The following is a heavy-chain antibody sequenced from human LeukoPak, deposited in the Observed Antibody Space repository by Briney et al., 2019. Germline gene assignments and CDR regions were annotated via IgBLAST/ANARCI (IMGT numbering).Heavy chain of an antibody. V-gene: IGHV4-38-2*01. J-gene: IGHJ4*02. CDR1: GFTFSDYY. D-gene: IGHD3-22*01. CDR3: ASLSPDSSGYYRFDY. CDR2: IYYSGST. Sequence: GSLRLSCAASGFTFSDYYMSWIRQPPGKGLEWIGSIYYSGSTYYNPSLKSRVTISVDTSKNQFSLKLSSVTAADTAVYYCASLSPDSSGYYRFDYWGQGTLVTVSS.